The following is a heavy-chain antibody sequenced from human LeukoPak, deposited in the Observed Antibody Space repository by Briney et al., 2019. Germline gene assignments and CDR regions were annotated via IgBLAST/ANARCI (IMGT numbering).Heavy chain of an antibody. D-gene: IGHD3-3*01. CDR2: IKQDGSEK. J-gene: IGHJ4*02. CDR3: ARALYDFVNYFDY. V-gene: IGHV3-7*01. CDR1: GFTFSSYW. Sequence: PGGSLRLSCAASGFTFSSYWMSWVRQAPGRGLEWVANIKQDGSEKYYVDSVKGRFTISRDNAKNSLYLQMNSLRAEDTAVYYCARALYDFVNYFDYWGQGTLVTVSS.